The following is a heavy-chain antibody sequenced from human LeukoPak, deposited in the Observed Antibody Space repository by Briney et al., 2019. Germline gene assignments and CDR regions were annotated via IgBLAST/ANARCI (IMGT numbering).Heavy chain of an antibody. CDR1: GFTFSSYG. V-gene: IGHV3-23*01. Sequence: QTGGSLRLSCAASGFTFSSYGMSWVRQAPGKGLEWVSAISGSGGSTYYADSVKGRFTISRDNSKNTLYLQMNSLRAEDTAVYYCAKDHEDVWGSYRNDNWFDPWGQGTLVTVSS. CDR3: AKDHEDVWGSYRNDNWFDP. CDR2: ISGSGGST. J-gene: IGHJ5*02. D-gene: IGHD3-16*02.